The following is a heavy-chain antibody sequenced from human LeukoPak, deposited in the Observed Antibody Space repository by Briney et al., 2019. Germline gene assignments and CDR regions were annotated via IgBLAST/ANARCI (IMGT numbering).Heavy chain of an antibody. Sequence: GASVTVSCKASGYTFTSYDINWVRQATGQGLEWMGWMKPSTGDTGYARKLEGRVTMTRNTSTRTAYMELSSLRFEDTAVYYCARGDYWGQGTLVTVSS. V-gene: IGHV1-8*01. J-gene: IGHJ4*02. CDR3: ARGDY. CDR1: GYTFTSYD. CDR2: MKPSTGDT.